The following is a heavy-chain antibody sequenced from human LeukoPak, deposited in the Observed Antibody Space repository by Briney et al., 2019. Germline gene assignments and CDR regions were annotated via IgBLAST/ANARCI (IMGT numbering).Heavy chain of an antibody. Sequence: PSETLSLTCSVSGGSISSYYCNWIRQPAGKGLEWIGRINFSGNTNYNPSLESRVFMSIDMSKIQFSLNLNSVTVADTAVYYCARDREGGWGSGAFDIWGQGTMVTVSS. CDR3: ARDREGGWGSGAFDI. D-gene: IGHD7-27*01. J-gene: IGHJ3*02. CDR1: GGSISSYY. CDR2: INFSGNT. V-gene: IGHV4-4*07.